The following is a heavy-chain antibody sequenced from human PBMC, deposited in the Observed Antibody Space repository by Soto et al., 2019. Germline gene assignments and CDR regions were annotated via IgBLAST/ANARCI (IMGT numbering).Heavy chain of an antibody. Sequence: PGGSLRLSCAASGFTFSSYAMSWVRQAPGKGLEWVSAISGSGGSTYYADSVKGRFTISRDNSKNTLYLQMNSLRAEDTAVYYCAKPSPYDFWSGYYKYYYYYYYMDVWGKGTTVTVSS. V-gene: IGHV3-23*01. CDR2: ISGSGGST. J-gene: IGHJ6*03. CDR3: AKPSPYDFWSGYYKYYYYYYYMDV. D-gene: IGHD3-3*01. CDR1: GFTFSSYA.